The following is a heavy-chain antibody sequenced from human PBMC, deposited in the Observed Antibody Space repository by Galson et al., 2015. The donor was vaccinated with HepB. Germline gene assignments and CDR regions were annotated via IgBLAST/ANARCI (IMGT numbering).Heavy chain of an antibody. CDR1: GFTFSSYS. CDR3: ARQLGYCSSTSCSGPY. Sequence: SLRLSCAASGFTFSSYSMNWVRQAPGKGLEWVSYISSSSSTIYYADSVKGRFTISRDNAKNSLYLQMNSLRAEDTAVYYCARQLGYCSSTSCSGPYWGQGTLVTVSS. CDR2: ISSSSSTI. V-gene: IGHV3-48*01. D-gene: IGHD2-2*01. J-gene: IGHJ4*02.